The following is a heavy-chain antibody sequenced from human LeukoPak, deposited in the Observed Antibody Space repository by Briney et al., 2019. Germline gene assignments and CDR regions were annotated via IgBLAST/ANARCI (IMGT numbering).Heavy chain of an antibody. Sequence: GSLRLSCAASGFTFSSYAMSWVRQAPGKVLEWFSSISGSAGNTYYADSVKGRFTISRDNSKNTLYLQMNSLRAEDTAVYYCAKGRYSDSSAHYYDAFDMWGQGTMVTVSS. CDR2: ISGSAGNT. CDR3: AKGRYSDSSAHYYDAFDM. J-gene: IGHJ3*02. D-gene: IGHD3-22*01. V-gene: IGHV3-23*01. CDR1: GFTFSSYA.